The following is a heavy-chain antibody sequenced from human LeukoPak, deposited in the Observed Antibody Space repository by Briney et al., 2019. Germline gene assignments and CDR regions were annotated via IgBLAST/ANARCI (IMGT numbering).Heavy chain of an antibody. D-gene: IGHD6-19*01. V-gene: IGHV3-23*01. CDR3: AKDEGYSSGWYTNFDY. CDR1: GFTFSSYA. Sequence: AGGSLRLSCAASGFTFSSYAMGWVRQAPGKGLEWVSAISGSGGSTYYADSVKGRFTISRDNSKNTLYLQMNSLRAEDTAVYYCAKDEGYSSGWYTNFDYWGQGTLVTVSS. CDR2: ISGSGGST. J-gene: IGHJ4*02.